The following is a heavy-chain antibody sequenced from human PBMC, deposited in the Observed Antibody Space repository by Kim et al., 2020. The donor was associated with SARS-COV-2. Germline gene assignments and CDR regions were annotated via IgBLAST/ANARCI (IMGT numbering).Heavy chain of an antibody. CDR2: IYYSGST. Sequence: SETLSLTCTVSGGSISSSSYYWGWIRQPPGKGLEWIGSIYYSGSTYYNPSLKSRVTISVDTSKNQFSLKLSSVTAADTAVYYCARHPPPGPYSGSYDYWGQGTLVTVSS. J-gene: IGHJ4*02. V-gene: IGHV4-39*01. CDR3: ARHPPPGPYSGSYDY. D-gene: IGHD1-26*01. CDR1: GGSISSSSYY.